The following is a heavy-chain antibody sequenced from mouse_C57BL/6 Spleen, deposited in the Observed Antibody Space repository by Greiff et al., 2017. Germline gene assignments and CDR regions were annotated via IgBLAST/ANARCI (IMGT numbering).Heavy chain of an antibody. J-gene: IGHJ3*01. CDR3: TRNYGSTSFAY. CDR1: GYTFTDYE. V-gene: IGHV1-15*01. CDR2: IDPETGGT. Sequence: QVQLKQSGAELVRPGASVTLSCKASGYTFTDYEMHWVKQTPVHGLEWIGAIDPETGGTAYNQKFKGKAILTADKSSSTAYMELRSLTSEDSAVYYCTRNYGSTSFAYWGQGTLVTVSA. D-gene: IGHD1-1*01.